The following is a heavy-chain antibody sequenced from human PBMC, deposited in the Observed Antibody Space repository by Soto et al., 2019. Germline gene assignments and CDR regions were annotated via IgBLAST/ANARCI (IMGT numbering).Heavy chain of an antibody. Sequence: QVPLVESGGGVVQPGRSLRLSCAASGFTFSSYGMHWVRQAPSKGLEWVAVIWYDGSNKYYADSVKGRFTISRDNSKNTLYLQMNSLRAEDTAVYYCARDGALFYQPLHYFDYWGQGTLVTVSS. J-gene: IGHJ4*02. CDR3: ARDGALFYQPLHYFDY. D-gene: IGHD2-2*01. V-gene: IGHV3-33*01. CDR1: GFTFSSYG. CDR2: IWYDGSNK.